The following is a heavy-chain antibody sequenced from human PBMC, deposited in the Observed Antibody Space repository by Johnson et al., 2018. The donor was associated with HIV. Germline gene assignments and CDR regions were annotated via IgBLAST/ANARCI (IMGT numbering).Heavy chain of an antibody. CDR2: IKSKTDGGTT. J-gene: IGHJ3*02. V-gene: IGHV3-15*01. CDR3: AKGRSMYYYDSSGWGGAFDI. D-gene: IGHD3-22*01. Sequence: VQLVESGGGLIQPGGSLRLSCAASGFTFSNAWMSWVRQAPGKGLAWVGRIKSKTDGGTTDYAAPVKGRFTISRDDSKNTLYLQMNSLRAEDTAVYYCAKGRSMYYYDSSGWGGAFDIWGQGTMVTVSS. CDR1: GFTFSNAW.